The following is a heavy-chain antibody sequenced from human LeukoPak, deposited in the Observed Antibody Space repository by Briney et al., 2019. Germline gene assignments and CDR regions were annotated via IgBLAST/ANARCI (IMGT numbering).Heavy chain of an antibody. CDR2: ISCDGSNK. J-gene: IGHJ4*02. D-gene: IGHD3-22*01. V-gene: IGHV3-30*04. CDR3: ARDLYYYDSSGYDTQPDY. Sequence: GRSLRLSCAASGFTFSSYAMHWVRQAPGKGREWVAVISCDGSNKYYADSVKGRFTISRDNSKNTLYLQMNSLRAEDTAVYYCARDLYYYDSSGYDTQPDYWGQGTLVTVSS. CDR1: GFTFSSYA.